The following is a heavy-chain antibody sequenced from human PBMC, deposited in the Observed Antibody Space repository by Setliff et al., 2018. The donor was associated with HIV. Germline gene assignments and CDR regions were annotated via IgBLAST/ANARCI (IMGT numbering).Heavy chain of an antibody. D-gene: IGHD1-26*01. J-gene: IGHJ3*02. Sequence: GASVKVSCKASGYTFTGYYIHWVRQAPGQELEWMGRINPNSGGTKYAQMCQGRVTMTRDTSISKAYMELSRLRSDDTAVYHCARGTRVGANDAFDIWGQGTMVTVSS. CDR1: GYTFTGYY. CDR3: ARGTRVGANDAFDI. V-gene: IGHV1-2*06. CDR2: INPNSGGT.